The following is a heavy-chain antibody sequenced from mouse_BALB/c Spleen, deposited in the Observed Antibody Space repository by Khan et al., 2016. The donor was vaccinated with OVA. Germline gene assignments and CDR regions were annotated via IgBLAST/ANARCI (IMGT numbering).Heavy chain of an antibody. CDR1: GYSITSDYA. CDR3: ARVHGGDFDY. J-gene: IGHJ2*01. Sequence: EVQLQESGPGLVKPSQSLSLTCTVTGYSITSDYAWNWIRQFPGNKLEWLGYISYSGNTKYNPSLKSRISVTRDTSKNQFFLQLNSVPTEDTATYYGARVHGGDFDYWGQGTTLTVSS. V-gene: IGHV3-2*02. CDR2: ISYSGNT.